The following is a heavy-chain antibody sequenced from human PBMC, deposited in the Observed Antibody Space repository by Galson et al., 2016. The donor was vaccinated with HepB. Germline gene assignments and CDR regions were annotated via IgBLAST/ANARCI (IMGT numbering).Heavy chain of an antibody. Sequence: SVKVSCKASGGTSSNYAFSWVRQAPGQGLEWMGGIIPIFGAANYAQKFQGRVTITADKSTSTAYMELSSLRSEDTAVYYCARDNLSYYYDSSGYFDYWGQGTLVTVSS. CDR2: IIPIFGAA. V-gene: IGHV1-69*06. J-gene: IGHJ4*02. CDR3: ARDNLSYYYDSSGYFDY. D-gene: IGHD3-22*01. CDR1: GGTSSNYA.